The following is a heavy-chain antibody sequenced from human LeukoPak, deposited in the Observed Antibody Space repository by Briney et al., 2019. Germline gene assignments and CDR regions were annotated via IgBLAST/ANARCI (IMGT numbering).Heavy chain of an antibody. CDR3: AKSNREYQLLLSAFDI. Sequence: GGSLRLSCAASGFTFSSYAMSWVRQAPGKGLEWVSAISGSGGSTYYADSVKGRFTISRDNSKNTLYLQMNSLRAEDTAVYYCAKSNREYQLLLSAFDIWGQGTMVTVSS. V-gene: IGHV3-23*01. CDR1: GFTFSSYA. J-gene: IGHJ3*02. CDR2: ISGSGGST. D-gene: IGHD2-2*01.